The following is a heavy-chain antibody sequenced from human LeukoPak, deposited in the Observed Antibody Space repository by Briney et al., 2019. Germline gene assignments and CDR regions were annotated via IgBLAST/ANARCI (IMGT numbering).Heavy chain of an antibody. V-gene: IGHV3-30*03. Sequence: GGSLRLSCAASGFTFSSYGMHWVRQAPGKGLEWVAVISYDGSNKYYADSVKGRFTISRDNSKNTLYLQMNSLRAEDTAVYYCARGHYYDSSGYRYYFGYWGQGTLVTVSS. CDR2: ISYDGSNK. J-gene: IGHJ4*02. D-gene: IGHD3-22*01. CDR3: ARGHYYDSSGYRYYFGY. CDR1: GFTFSSYG.